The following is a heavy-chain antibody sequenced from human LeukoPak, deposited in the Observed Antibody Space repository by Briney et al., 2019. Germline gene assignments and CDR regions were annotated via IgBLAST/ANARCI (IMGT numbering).Heavy chain of an antibody. V-gene: IGHV3-74*01. D-gene: IGHD6-19*01. J-gene: IGHJ6*03. Sequence: PGGSLRLSCAASAFTFSTYKMHWVRQAPGKGLVWVSRISSDGSSTIYADSVRGRFTISRDNAKNTVYLEMSGLRAEDTAVYYCVRGVDGHGSGRRIYYYYMDVWGKGTTVTVSS. CDR3: VRGVDGHGSGRRIYYYYMDV. CDR1: AFTFSTYK. CDR2: ISSDGSST.